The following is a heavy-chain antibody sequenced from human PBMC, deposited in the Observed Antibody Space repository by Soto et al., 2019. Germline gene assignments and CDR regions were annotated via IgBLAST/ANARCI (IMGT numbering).Heavy chain of an antibody. CDR3: AIAKSSSWHNFDY. V-gene: IGHV3-30-3*01. CDR2: MSYDGSQK. Sequence: QVQLVESGGGVVQPGRSLRLSCAASGFIFSTYTMHWVRQAPGKGLEWLTVMSYDGSQKYYADSVKGRLTISRDNSKNTLYLQMPSLRAEDTAVYHCAIAKSSSWHNFDYWGQGTLVTVSS. CDR1: GFIFSTYT. D-gene: IGHD6-13*01. J-gene: IGHJ4*02.